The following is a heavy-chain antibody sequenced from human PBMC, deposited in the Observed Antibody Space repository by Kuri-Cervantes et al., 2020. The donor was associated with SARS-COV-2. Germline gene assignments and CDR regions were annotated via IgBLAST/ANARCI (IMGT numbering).Heavy chain of an antibody. Sequence: GESLKISCAASGFTFSSYSMNWVRQAPGKGLEWVSYISSSGSTIYYADSVKGRFTISRDNAKNSLYLQMNSLRAEDTAVYYCARAGGPPYYYYYMDVWGKGTTVTVSS. CDR3: ARAGGPPYYYYYMDV. CDR2: ISSSGSTI. CDR1: GFTFSSYS. J-gene: IGHJ6*03. V-gene: IGHV3-48*04. D-gene: IGHD1-26*01.